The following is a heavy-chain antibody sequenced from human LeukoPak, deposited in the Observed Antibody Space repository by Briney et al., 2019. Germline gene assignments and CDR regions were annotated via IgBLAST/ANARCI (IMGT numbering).Heavy chain of an antibody. CDR2: ISAYNGNT. CDR1: GYTFTSYG. Sequence: ASVKVSCKASGYTFTSYGISWVRQAPGQGLEWMGWISAYNGNTNYAQKLQGRVTMTTDTSTSTAYMELRSLRSDDTAVYYCARVPRGLYGSSPFDPWGQGTLVTVSS. CDR3: ARVPRGLYGSSPFDP. J-gene: IGHJ5*02. D-gene: IGHD3-10*01. V-gene: IGHV1-18*01.